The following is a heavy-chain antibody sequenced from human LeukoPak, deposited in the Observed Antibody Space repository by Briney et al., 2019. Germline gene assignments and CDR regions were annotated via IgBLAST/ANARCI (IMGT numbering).Heavy chain of an antibody. J-gene: IGHJ6*02. Sequence: PPGTLSLTCGASGGSIDITNYWSWVRQAPGKGLEWVSAISGSGGSTYYADSVKGRFTISRDNSKNTLYLQMNSLRAEDTAVYYCPRNAYSSTSGGMDVWGQGTTVTVSS. D-gene: IGHD6-13*01. CDR3: PRNAYSSTSGGMDV. V-gene: IGHV3-23*01. CDR2: ISGSGGST. CDR1: GGSIDITN.